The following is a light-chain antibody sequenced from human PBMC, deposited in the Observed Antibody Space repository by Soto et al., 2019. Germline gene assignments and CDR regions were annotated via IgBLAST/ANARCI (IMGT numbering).Light chain of an antibody. J-gene: IGKJ4*01. CDR2: AAS. V-gene: IGKV1-39*01. Sequence: DIHMTQSPSSLSLSVLYIFTVTCRASQSIGGFLNWYQQKLGKAPKLLIYAASSLQSGVPSRFSGSGSGTDFTLTISSLQPEDFATYYCQQSYSTPLTFGGGTKVDIK. CDR1: QSIGGF. CDR3: QQSYSTPLT.